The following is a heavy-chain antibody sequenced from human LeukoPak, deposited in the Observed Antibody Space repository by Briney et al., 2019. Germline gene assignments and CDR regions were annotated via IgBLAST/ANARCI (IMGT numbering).Heavy chain of an antibody. Sequence: SETLSLTCTVSGGSISSYYWSWIRQPPGKGLEWIGYIYYSGSTNYNPSLKSRVTISVDTSKNQFSLKLSSVTAADTAVYYCATSVWYYDILTGYYNHDAFDIWGQGTMVTVSS. D-gene: IGHD3-9*01. CDR3: ATSVWYYDILTGYYNHDAFDI. V-gene: IGHV4-59*01. CDR2: IYYSGST. J-gene: IGHJ3*02. CDR1: GGSISSYY.